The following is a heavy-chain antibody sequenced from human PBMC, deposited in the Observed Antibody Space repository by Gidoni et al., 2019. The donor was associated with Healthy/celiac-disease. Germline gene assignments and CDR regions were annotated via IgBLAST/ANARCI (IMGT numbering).Heavy chain of an antibody. J-gene: IGHJ4*02. CDR3: ARAESSGWPPVDY. CDR1: GFPFSSYS. V-gene: IGHV3-21*01. D-gene: IGHD6-19*01. CDR2: ISSSSSYI. Sequence: EVQLVESGGCLVNPGGSLRLHCAASGFPFSSYSMNWVRQAPGKGLEGVSSISSSSSYIYYADSVKGRFTISRDNAKNSLYLQMNSLRAEDTAVYYCARAESSGWPPVDYWGQGTLVTVSS.